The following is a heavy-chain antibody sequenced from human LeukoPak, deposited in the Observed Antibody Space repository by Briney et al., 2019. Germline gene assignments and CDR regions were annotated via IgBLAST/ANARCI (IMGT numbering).Heavy chain of an antibody. CDR1: GYTLTELS. Sequence: ASVKVSCKVSGYTLTELSMHWVRQAPGKGLEWMGGFDPEDGETIYAQKFQGRVTMTEDTSTDTAYMELSSLRSEGTAVYYCATVGCSSTSCYATYWFDPWGQGTLVTVSS. D-gene: IGHD2-2*01. V-gene: IGHV1-24*01. CDR2: FDPEDGET. CDR3: ATVGCSSTSCYATYWFDP. J-gene: IGHJ5*02.